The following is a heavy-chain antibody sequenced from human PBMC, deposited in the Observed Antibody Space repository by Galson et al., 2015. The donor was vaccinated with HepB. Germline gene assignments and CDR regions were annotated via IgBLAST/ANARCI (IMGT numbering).Heavy chain of an antibody. V-gene: IGHV3-11*06. CDR2: ISSKSSYT. J-gene: IGHJ2*01. D-gene: IGHD3-10*01. Sequence: SLRLSCAASGFTFRDYYMSWIRQAPGKGLEWISYISSKSSYTSYADSVKGRFTISRDNAKNSLYLQMNSLRAGDTAVYYCARDGSKSRFGELLTYYYFDPWGRGTPVTVSS. CDR3: ARDGSKSRFGELLTYYYFDP. CDR1: GFTFRDYY.